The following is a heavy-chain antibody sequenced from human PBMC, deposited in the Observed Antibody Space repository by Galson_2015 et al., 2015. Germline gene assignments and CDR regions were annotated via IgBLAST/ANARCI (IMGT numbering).Heavy chain of an antibody. D-gene: IGHD3-3*01. V-gene: IGHV4-38-2*01. Sequence: ETLSLTCAVSGYSISSTNYWGWIRQPPGKGLEWIGTIYHRGNTYYNPSLESRVTLSVDTSKNHFSLKLTSVTAADTAIYYCARNQKFTIFGVVSNYFDYWGQGTRVTVSS. CDR2: IYHRGNT. J-gene: IGHJ4*02. CDR3: ARNQKFTIFGVVSNYFDY. CDR1: GYSISSTNY.